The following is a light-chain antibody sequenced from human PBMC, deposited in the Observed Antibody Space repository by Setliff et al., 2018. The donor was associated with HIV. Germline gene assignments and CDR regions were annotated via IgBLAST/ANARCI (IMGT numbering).Light chain of an antibody. J-gene: IGLJ1*01. CDR2: LAT. CDR1: SSDIGRYNL. CDR3: CSNTGSNTYV. V-gene: IGLV2-23*01. Sequence: QSVLTQPASVSGSPGQSITISCTGTSSDIGRYNLVSWYQQYPGKAPKLMIYLATKRPSGVSNRFSGSKSGNTASLTISGLQAEDEADYYCCSNTGSNTYVFGSGTKATVL.